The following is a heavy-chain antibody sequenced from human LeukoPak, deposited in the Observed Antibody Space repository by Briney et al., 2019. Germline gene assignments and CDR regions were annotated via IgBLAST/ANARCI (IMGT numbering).Heavy chain of an antibody. J-gene: IGHJ4*02. CDR3: ARHKLGYCSGGSCYSTLYFDY. V-gene: IGHV4-59*08. Sequence: LTXXXSXXXISXXYXXWXRQPPGXGLEGIGYIYYSXSTNYNPSLKSRVTISVDTSKNHFSLKLSSVTAADTAVYYCARHKLGYCSGGSCYSTLYFDYWGQGTLVTVSS. CDR2: IYYSXST. CDR1: XXXISXXY. D-gene: IGHD2-15*01.